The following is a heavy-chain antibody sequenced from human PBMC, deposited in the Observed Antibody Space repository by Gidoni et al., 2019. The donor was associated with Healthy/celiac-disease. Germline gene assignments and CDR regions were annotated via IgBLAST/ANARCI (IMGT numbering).Heavy chain of an antibody. D-gene: IGHD6-19*01. J-gene: IGHJ6*02. CDR1: GFTFSNAW. V-gene: IGHV3-15*01. CDR3: TTDRSSGWFDYYYGMDV. CDR2: IKSKTDGGTT. Sequence: EVHLVESGGGLVKPWGSLRRSTAAYGFTFSNAWRSWVRQAPGKGLEWVGRIKSKTDGGTTDYAAPVKGRFTISRYDSNNTLFLQMNSLKTEDTAVYYCTTDRSSGWFDYYYGMDVWGQGNTVTVSS.